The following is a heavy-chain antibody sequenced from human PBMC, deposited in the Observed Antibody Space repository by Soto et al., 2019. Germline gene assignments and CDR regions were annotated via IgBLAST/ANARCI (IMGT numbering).Heavy chain of an antibody. D-gene: IGHD6-19*01. J-gene: IGHJ6*02. CDR3: ARLIYSSRWTRYYYYYGMDV. Sequence: SETLSLTCTVSGGSISSSSYYWGWIRQPPGKGLEWIGSIYYSGSTYYNPSLKSRVTISVDTSKNQFSLKLSSVTAADTAVYYCARLIYSSRWTRYYYYYGMDVWGQGTTVTVSS. CDR2: IYYSGST. V-gene: IGHV4-39*01. CDR1: GGSISSSSYY.